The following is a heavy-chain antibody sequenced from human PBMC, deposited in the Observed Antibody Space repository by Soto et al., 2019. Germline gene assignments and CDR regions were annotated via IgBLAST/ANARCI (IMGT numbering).Heavy chain of an antibody. D-gene: IGHD3-3*01. CDR1: GFTVSSNY. V-gene: IGHV3-66*01. CDR3: ARDKLYYDFWSGYYIYYGMDV. Sequence: PGGSLRLSCAASGFTVSSNYMSWVRQAPGRGLEWVSVTYPGGTTHYADSVKGRFTISRDNSKNTMYLQMNSLRTEDTAVYYCARDKLYYDFWSGYYIYYGMDVWGQGTTVTVSS. J-gene: IGHJ6*02. CDR2: TYPGGTT.